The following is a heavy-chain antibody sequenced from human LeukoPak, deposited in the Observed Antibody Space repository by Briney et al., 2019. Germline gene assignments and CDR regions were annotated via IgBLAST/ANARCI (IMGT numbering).Heavy chain of an antibody. J-gene: IGHJ5*02. D-gene: IGHD3-3*01. CDR1: GYTFTVYY. V-gene: IGHV1-2*02. CDR2: INPNSGGT. CDR3: ARDTTLEWHIKSWFDP. Sequence: ASVKVSCKASGYTFTVYYMHWVRQAPGQGLEWMGWINPNSGGTNYAQKFQGRVTMTRDTSISTAYMELSRLRSDDTAVYYCARDTTLEWHIKSWFDPWGQGTLVTVSS.